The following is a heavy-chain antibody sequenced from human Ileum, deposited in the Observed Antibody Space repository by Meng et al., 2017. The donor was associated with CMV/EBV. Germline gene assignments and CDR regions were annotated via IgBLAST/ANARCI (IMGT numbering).Heavy chain of an antibody. V-gene: IGHV1-2*02. Sequence: ASVKVSCKASGYTFTGYYMHWVRQAPGQGLEWMGWINPNSGGTNYAQKFQGRVTMTRDTSISTAYMELSRLRSDDTAVYYCARARSWELLERAFDIWGQGKMVTVSS. CDR2: INPNSGGT. D-gene: IGHD1-26*01. CDR3: ARARSWELLERAFDI. J-gene: IGHJ3*02. CDR1: GYTFTGYY.